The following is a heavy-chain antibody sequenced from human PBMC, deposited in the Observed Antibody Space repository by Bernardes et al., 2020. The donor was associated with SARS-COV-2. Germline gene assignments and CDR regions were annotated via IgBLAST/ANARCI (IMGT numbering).Heavy chain of an antibody. CDR3: ARVTTVIPYYFDY. CDR1: GYTFTGYY. J-gene: IGHJ4*02. Sequence: ASLKVSCKASGYTFTGYYMHWVRQAPGQGLEWMGWINPNSGGTNYAQKFQGRVTMTRDTSISTAYMELSRLRSDDTAVYYCARVTTVIPYYFDYWGQGTLVTVSS. D-gene: IGHD4-17*01. V-gene: IGHV1-2*02. CDR2: INPNSGGT.